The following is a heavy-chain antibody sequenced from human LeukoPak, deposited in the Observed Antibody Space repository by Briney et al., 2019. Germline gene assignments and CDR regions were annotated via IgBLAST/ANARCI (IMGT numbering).Heavy chain of an antibody. CDR3: ARGSYGDYGDAFDI. D-gene: IGHD4-17*01. Sequence: SETLSLTCTVSGGSISSYYWSWIRQPPGKGLEWIGYIYYSGSTNYNPSLKSRVTISVDTSKNQFSLKLSSVTAADTAVYYCARGSYGDYGDAFDIWGQGTMVTVSS. V-gene: IGHV4-59*08. CDR2: IYYSGST. J-gene: IGHJ3*02. CDR1: GGSISSYY.